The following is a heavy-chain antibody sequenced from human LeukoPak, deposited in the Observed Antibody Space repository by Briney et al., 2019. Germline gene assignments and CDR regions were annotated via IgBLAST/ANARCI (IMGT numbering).Heavy chain of an antibody. D-gene: IGHD3-22*01. CDR3: ARDLLGFYASSGYSGPNDY. CDR1: GFNVSGNY. Sequence: GGSLRLSCAASGFNVSGNYMSWVRQAPGKGLEWVSIIYSSGATYYTDSVKGRFTISRDTSKNTLYLQMNILRAEDTAVYYCARDLLGFYASSGYSGPNDYWGQGTLVTVSS. CDR2: IYSSGAT. V-gene: IGHV3-66*01. J-gene: IGHJ4*02.